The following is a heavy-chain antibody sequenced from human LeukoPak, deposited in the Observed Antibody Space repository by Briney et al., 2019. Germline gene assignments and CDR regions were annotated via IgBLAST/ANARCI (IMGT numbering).Heavy chain of an antibody. CDR2: ISSSSSYI. D-gene: IGHD3-9*01. V-gene: IGHV3-21*04. Sequence: GGSLRPSCAASGFTFSSYSMNWVRQAPGKGLEWVSSISSSSSYIYYADSVKGRFTISRGNSKNTLYLQMNSLRAEDTAVYYCANGGLRYFDWSPRNLFDYWGQGTLVTVSS. J-gene: IGHJ4*02. CDR3: ANGGLRYFDWSPRNLFDY. CDR1: GFTFSSYS.